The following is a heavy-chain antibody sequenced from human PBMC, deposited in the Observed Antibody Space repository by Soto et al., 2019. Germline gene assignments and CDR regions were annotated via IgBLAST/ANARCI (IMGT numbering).Heavy chain of an antibody. Sequence: EVQLLESGGGLVQPGGSLRLSCAASRFTFSSYAMSWVRQAPGKGLEWVSAISGSGGSTYYADSVKGRFTISRDNSKNTLYLQMNSLRAEDTAVYYCANPRGYCSSTSCPALDAFDIWGQGTMVTVSS. CDR2: ISGSGGST. CDR3: ANPRGYCSSTSCPALDAFDI. CDR1: RFTFSSYA. J-gene: IGHJ3*02. D-gene: IGHD2-2*01. V-gene: IGHV3-23*01.